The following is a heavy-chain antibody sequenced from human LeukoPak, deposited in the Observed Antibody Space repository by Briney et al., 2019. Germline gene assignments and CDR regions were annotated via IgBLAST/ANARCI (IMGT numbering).Heavy chain of an antibody. V-gene: IGHV1-18*01. J-gene: IGHJ6*03. CDR3: ARGSSYYYDSSGYSFSYYYYYMDV. CDR1: GYTFINYG. CDR2: ISPYNSNT. Sequence: ASVKVSCKASGYTFINYGISWVRQAPGQGLEWMGWISPYNSNTKYLQKFQGRVTMTTDTSTSTAYVEVRSLRSDDTAVYYCARGSSYYYDSSGYSFSYYYYYMDVWGKGTTVTVSS. D-gene: IGHD3-22*01.